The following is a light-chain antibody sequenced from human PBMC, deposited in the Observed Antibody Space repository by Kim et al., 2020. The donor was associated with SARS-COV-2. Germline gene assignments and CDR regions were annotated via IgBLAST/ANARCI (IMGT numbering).Light chain of an antibody. Sequence: SYELTQPPSVSVAPGKTARITCGGDNIGSKRVHWYQQKPGQAPVVVIYYDTDRPSGIPERFSGSNSGNTATLTISRVEAGDEADYYCQVWDSSSDHYVFGTETKVTVL. V-gene: IGLV3-21*04. J-gene: IGLJ1*01. CDR2: YDT. CDR1: NIGSKR. CDR3: QVWDSSSDHYV.